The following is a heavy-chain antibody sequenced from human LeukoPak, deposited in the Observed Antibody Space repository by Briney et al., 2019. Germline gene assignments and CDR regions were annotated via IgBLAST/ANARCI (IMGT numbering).Heavy chain of an antibody. V-gene: IGHV3-13*01. CDR3: VRALDVRLGAFDC. Sequence: PGGSLRLSCAASGFTFSIYDMHWVRQATGKGLELVSGIGIAGDTYYADSAKGRFTISKENAKNSLYLQMNSLRAGDTAVYYCVRALDVRLGAFDCWGQGTLVTVSS. J-gene: IGHJ4*02. CDR2: IGIAGDT. CDR1: GFTFSIYD. D-gene: IGHD3-16*01.